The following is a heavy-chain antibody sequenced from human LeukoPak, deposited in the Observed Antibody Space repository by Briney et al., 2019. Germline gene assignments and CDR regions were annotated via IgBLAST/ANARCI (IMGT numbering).Heavy chain of an antibody. Sequence: GGSLRLSCAASGFTFNGYAMSCVREAPGKGLEWVSAISPTGAGTYYAASVKGLFTISRDNSKNTLYLQMNSLRAEDTAVYYCAKYTERAFDIWGQGTMVTVSS. CDR2: ISPTGAGT. CDR1: GFTFNGYA. CDR3: AKYTERAFDI. V-gene: IGHV3-23*01. D-gene: IGHD2-2*02. J-gene: IGHJ3*02.